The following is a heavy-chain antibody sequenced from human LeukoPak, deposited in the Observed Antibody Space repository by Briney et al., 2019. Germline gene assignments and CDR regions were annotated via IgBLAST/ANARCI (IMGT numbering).Heavy chain of an antibody. D-gene: IGHD3-10*01. CDR2: INPNTGGT. CDR3: VKGGLVRGVNRRWFDP. CDR1: GYTFTGYY. V-gene: IGHV1-2*02. J-gene: IGHJ5*02. Sequence: ASVKVSCTASGYTFTGYYMPWVRQAPGQGLEWMGWINPNTGGTNYAQNFQGRVTMTRASTIRRAYMELSGLTSDDTAVYYCVKGGLVRGVNRRWFDPWGQGTLVTVSS.